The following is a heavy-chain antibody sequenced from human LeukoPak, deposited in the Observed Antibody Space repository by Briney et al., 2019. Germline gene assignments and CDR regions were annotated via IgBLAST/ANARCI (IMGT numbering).Heavy chain of an antibody. Sequence: TSETLSFTCAVYGGSFSGYYWSWIRQPPGKGLEWIGEINHSGSTNYNPSLKSRVTISVDTSKNQFSLKLSSVTAADTAVYYCARGSGWYVNPPNYYYYYGMDVWGQGTTVTVSS. CDR3: ARGSGWYVNPPNYYYYYGMDV. CDR2: INHSGST. J-gene: IGHJ6*02. CDR1: GGSFSGYY. V-gene: IGHV4-34*01. D-gene: IGHD6-19*01.